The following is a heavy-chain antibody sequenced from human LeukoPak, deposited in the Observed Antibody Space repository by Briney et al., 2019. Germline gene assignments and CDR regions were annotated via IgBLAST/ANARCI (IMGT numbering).Heavy chain of an antibody. Sequence: SETLSLTCAVYGASFSGSYWNWVRQPPGKGLEWIGEVNHSGSTDYNPSLKSRVTMSVDTSRNQFSLKLTSVTAADTAVYYCARGPDHAKVGYWGQGTLVTVSS. V-gene: IGHV4-34*01. CDR3: ARGPDHAKVGY. CDR2: VNHSGST. D-gene: IGHD1-14*01. J-gene: IGHJ4*02. CDR1: GASFSGSY.